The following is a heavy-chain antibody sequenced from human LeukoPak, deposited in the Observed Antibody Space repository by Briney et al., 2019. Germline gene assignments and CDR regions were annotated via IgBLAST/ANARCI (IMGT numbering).Heavy chain of an antibody. CDR2: IYNIRTT. CDR1: GGSISSSSYY. J-gene: IGHJ3*02. V-gene: IGHV4-39*07. CDR3: ARRMIMVRDAFDR. D-gene: IGHD3-10*01. Sequence: PSETLSPTCTVSGGSISSSSYYWGWIRQPPGKGLEWIGIIYNIRTTSYSPSLKSRVTISVDTSKNQFSLKMTSMTAADTAMYFCARRMIMVRDAFDRWGPGTMVTVSS.